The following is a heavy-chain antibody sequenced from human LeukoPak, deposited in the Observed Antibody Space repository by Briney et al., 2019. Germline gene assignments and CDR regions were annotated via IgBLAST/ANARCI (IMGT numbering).Heavy chain of an antibody. CDR1: GGSISSYY. J-gene: IGHJ5*02. CDR3: ARGSSGWYPPWFDP. D-gene: IGHD6-19*01. V-gene: IGHV4-34*01. Sequence: SSETLSLTCTVSGGSISSYYWSWIRQPPGKGLEWIGEINHSGSTNYNPSLKSRVTISVDTSKNQFSLKLSSVTAADTAVYYCARGSSGWYPPWFDPWGQGTLVTVSS. CDR2: INHSGST.